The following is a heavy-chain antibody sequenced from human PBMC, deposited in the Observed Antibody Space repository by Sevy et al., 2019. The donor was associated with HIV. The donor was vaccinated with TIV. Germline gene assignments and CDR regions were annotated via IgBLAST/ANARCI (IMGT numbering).Heavy chain of an antibody. CDR3: AREGSSWAGWFDP. CDR2: FYTSGST. Sequence: SETLSLTCTVSGGCISSGSYYGSWIRQPAGKRLEGIGRFYTSGSTNYNPSLKSRVTISVDTSNNQFSLKLSSVTAADTAVYYCAREGSSWAGWFDPWGQGTLVTVSS. CDR1: GGCISSGSYY. J-gene: IGHJ5*02. D-gene: IGHD6-13*01. V-gene: IGHV4-61*02.